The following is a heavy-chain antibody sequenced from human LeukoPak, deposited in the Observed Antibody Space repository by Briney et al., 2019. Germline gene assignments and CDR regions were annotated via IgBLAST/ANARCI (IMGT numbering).Heavy chain of an antibody. J-gene: IGHJ4*02. V-gene: IGHV4-39*01. CDR3: ARHLYTAMAADY. CDR1: GGSISSSSYY. D-gene: IGHD5-18*01. Sequence: SETLSLTCTVSGGSISSSSYYWGWIRQPPGKGLEWIGSIYYSGSTYYNPSLKSRVTISVDTSRNQFSLKLSSVTAADTAVYYCARHLYTAMAADYWGQGTLVTVSS. CDR2: IYYSGST.